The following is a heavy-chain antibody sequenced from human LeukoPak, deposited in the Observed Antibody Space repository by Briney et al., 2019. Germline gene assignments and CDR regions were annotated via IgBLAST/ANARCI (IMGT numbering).Heavy chain of an antibody. CDR3: ARLIRELEGNWFDL. Sequence: ASVKVSCKASGYTFTSYGIRWVRQAPGQGLESMEWISAYNGNTNYAQKLQGRVTMTTDTSTSTAYMELRSLRSDDTAVYYCARLIRELEGNWFDLWGQGTLVTVSS. CDR2: ISAYNGNT. CDR1: GYTFTSYG. D-gene: IGHD3-10*01. J-gene: IGHJ5*02. V-gene: IGHV1-18*01.